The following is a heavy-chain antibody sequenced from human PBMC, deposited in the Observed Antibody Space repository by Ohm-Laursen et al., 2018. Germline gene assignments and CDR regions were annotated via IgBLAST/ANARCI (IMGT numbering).Heavy chain of an antibody. CDR2: ISDSGGTT. Sequence: SLRLSCAASGFTFSNYAMSWVRQAPRKGLEWVSIISDSGGTTYYADSVKGRFTVSRDNSKNTLYLQMNSLRAEDTAVYYCARGHTRTWYDSWGQGTVVTVSS. CDR3: ARGHTRTWYDS. D-gene: IGHD2-2*02. CDR1: GFTFSNYA. V-gene: IGHV3-23*01. J-gene: IGHJ5*01.